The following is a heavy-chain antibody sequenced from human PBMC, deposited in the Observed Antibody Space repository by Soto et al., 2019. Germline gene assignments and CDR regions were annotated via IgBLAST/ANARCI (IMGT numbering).Heavy chain of an antibody. J-gene: IGHJ6*02. Sequence: QVQLVESGGGLVKPGGSLRLSCAASGFTFSDYYMSWIRQAPGKGLEWVSYISSSGSTIYYADSVKGRFTISRDNAKNSLYLQMNSLRAEDTAVYYCARGETRHSSSFDYYYYGMDVWDQGTTVTVSS. D-gene: IGHD6-6*01. CDR3: ARGETRHSSSFDYYYYGMDV. V-gene: IGHV3-11*01. CDR2: ISSSGSTI. CDR1: GFTFSDYY.